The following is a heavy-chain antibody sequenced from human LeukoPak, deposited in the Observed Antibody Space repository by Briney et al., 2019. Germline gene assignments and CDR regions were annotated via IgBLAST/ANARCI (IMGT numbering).Heavy chain of an antibody. V-gene: IGHV4-39*07. CDR1: GGSTSSSSYY. D-gene: IGHD3-3*01. CDR2: IYYSGST. Sequence: SETLSLTCTVSGGSTSSSSYYWGWIRQPPGKGLEWIGSIYYSGSTYYNPSLKSRVTISVDTSKNQFSLKLSSVTAADTAVYYCASRAYYDFWSGYYTLFDYWGQGTLVTVSS. J-gene: IGHJ4*02. CDR3: ASRAYYDFWSGYYTLFDY.